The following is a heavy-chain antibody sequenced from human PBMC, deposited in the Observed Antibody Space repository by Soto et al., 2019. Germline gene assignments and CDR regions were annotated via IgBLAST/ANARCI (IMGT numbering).Heavy chain of an antibody. V-gene: IGHV1-69*13. CDR3: ARVLVRGTRRGDFDY. J-gene: IGHJ4*02. D-gene: IGHD3-10*01. Sequence: SVKVSCKASGGTFSSYAISWVRQAPGQGLEWMGGIIPIFGTANYAQKFQGRVTITADESTSTAYMELSSLRSEDTAVYYCARVLVRGTRRGDFDYWGQGTLVTVSS. CDR1: GGTFSSYA. CDR2: IIPIFGTA.